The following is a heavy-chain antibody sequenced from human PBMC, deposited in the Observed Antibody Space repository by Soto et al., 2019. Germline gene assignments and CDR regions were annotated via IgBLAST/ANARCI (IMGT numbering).Heavy chain of an antibody. D-gene: IGHD6-19*01. V-gene: IGHV1-69*13. CDR3: AREYYGVAGTFDY. J-gene: IGHJ4*02. CDR2: IIPIFGTA. CDR1: GGTFSSYA. Sequence: GASVKVSCKASGGTFSSYAISWVRQAPGQGLEWMGGIIPIFGTANYAQKFQGRVTITADESTSTAYMELSSLRSEDTAVYYCAREYYGVAGTFDYWGQGTLVTVSS.